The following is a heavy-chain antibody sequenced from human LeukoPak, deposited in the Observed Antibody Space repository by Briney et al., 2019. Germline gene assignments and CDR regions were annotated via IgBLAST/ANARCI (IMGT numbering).Heavy chain of an antibody. V-gene: IGHV3-30*04. Sequence: GGSLRLSCAASGFTFSSYAMHWVRQAPGKGLEWVAVISYDGSDKYYADSVKGRFTISRDNSKNTLYLQMNSLRAEDTAVYYCARDARTYYYDSSGYWIDYWGQGTLVTVSS. D-gene: IGHD3-22*01. CDR3: ARDARTYYYDSSGYWIDY. CDR2: ISYDGSDK. J-gene: IGHJ4*02. CDR1: GFTFSSYA.